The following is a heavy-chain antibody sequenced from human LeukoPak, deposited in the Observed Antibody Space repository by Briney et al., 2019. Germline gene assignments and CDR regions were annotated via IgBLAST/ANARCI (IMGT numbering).Heavy chain of an antibody. Sequence: PSETLSLTCAVSGGSISSGGYSWGWIRQPPGKGLEWIGYIYHSGSTYYNPSLKSRVTISVDRSKNQFSLKLSSVTAADTAVYYCARAIGAAARGWFDPWGQGTLVTVSS. V-gene: IGHV4-30-2*01. D-gene: IGHD6-13*01. J-gene: IGHJ5*02. CDR2: IYHSGST. CDR1: GGSISSGGYS. CDR3: ARAIGAAARGWFDP.